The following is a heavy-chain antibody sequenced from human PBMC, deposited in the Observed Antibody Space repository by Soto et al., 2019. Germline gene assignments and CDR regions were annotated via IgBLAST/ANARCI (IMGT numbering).Heavy chain of an antibody. Sequence: GGSLRLSCTASGFTFGDYAMSWFRQAPGKGLEWVGFIRSKAYGGTTEYAASVKGRFTISRDDSKSIAYLQMNSLKTEDTAVYYCTRDHSEHYYDSSGYYPYWGQGTLVTVSS. CDR2: IRSKAYGGTT. CDR1: GFTFGDYA. CDR3: TRDHSEHYYDSSGYYPY. D-gene: IGHD3-22*01. J-gene: IGHJ4*02. V-gene: IGHV3-49*03.